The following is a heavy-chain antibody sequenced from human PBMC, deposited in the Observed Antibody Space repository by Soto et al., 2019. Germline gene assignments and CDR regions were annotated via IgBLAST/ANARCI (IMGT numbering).Heavy chain of an antibody. Sequence: ASVKFSCKASGYTFTDYYMHWVRQAPGQGLECVGWINPNSGGSNYAQKFQGRVTMTRDTSISTAYMELSRLRSDDTAVYYCATLGAGAFDYWGQGTLVTVSS. D-gene: IGHD3-16*01. J-gene: IGHJ4*02. CDR1: GYTFTDYY. CDR3: ATLGAGAFDY. CDR2: INPNSGGS. V-gene: IGHV1-2*02.